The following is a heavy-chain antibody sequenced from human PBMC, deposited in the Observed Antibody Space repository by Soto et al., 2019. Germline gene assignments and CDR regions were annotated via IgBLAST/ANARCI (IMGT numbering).Heavy chain of an antibody. D-gene: IGHD2-15*01. CDR2: IYYSGST. CDR3: ARHFCSGGSCSLYYYYYMDV. V-gene: IGHV4-59*08. Sequence: SETLSLTCTVSGGSISSYYWSWIRQPPGKGLEWIRYIYYSGSTNYNPSLKSRVTISVDTSKNQFSLKLSSVTAADTAVYYCARHFCSGGSCSLYYYYYMDVWGKGTTVTVSS. J-gene: IGHJ6*03. CDR1: GGSISSYY.